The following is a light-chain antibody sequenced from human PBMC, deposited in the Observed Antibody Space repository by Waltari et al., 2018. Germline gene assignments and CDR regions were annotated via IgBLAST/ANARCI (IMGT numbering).Light chain of an antibody. J-gene: IGLJ2*01. CDR2: EVT. Sequence: QSALTQPASLSGSPGQSVTISCPGTRHGVGSYNLVPRYQQYPGKAPTLMIYEVTKRPSGVSSRFSGSKSGNTASLTISGLQAEDEADYYCSSYAGSTTLVIFGGGTKLTV. CDR1: RHGVGSYNL. CDR3: SSYAGSTTLVI. V-gene: IGLV2-23*02.